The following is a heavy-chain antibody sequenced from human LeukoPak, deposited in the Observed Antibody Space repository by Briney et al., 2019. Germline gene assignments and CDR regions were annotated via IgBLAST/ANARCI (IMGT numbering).Heavy chain of an antibody. V-gene: IGHV4-61*10. Sequence: PSETLSLTCSVSGGSISTGRYYWSWIRQPAGKGLEWIGYIYYSGSTNYNPSLKSRVTMSVDTSKNEFSLELTSVTAADTAVYYCARDARRHGGWSVNWFDSWGQGTLVTVSS. J-gene: IGHJ5*01. CDR1: GGSISTGRYY. CDR2: IYYSGST. CDR3: ARDARRHGGWSVNWFDS. D-gene: IGHD6-19*01.